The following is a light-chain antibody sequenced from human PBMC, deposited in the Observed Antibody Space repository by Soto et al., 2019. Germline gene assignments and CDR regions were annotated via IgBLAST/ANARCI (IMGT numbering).Light chain of an antibody. Sequence: VLSPSQATLSLSPGERATLSCRASQSVNNYLASYQQKPGQAPRLLIFGASNRATGIPARFSGSGSGTDFTLTINSLEPEDFAVYFCQHRSIWPVSFGHGTLLEIK. CDR2: GAS. CDR3: QHRSIWPVS. J-gene: IGKJ5*01. V-gene: IGKV3-11*01. CDR1: QSVNNY.